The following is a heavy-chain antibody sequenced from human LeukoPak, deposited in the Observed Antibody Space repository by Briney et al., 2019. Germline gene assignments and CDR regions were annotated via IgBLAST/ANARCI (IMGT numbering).Heavy chain of an antibody. CDR3: ARHGSWSFDY. CDR2: ITSGSGSNV. J-gene: IGHJ4*02. D-gene: IGHD6-13*01. V-gene: IGHV3-23*01. CDR1: GFTFSSHA. Sequence: GGSLRLSCVASGFTFSSHAMSWVRQAPGKGLEWVSAITSGSGSNVYYTDSLKGRFTISRDNSKNTLYLHMNSLRAEDTAVYYWARHGSWSFDYWGQGTLLTVSA.